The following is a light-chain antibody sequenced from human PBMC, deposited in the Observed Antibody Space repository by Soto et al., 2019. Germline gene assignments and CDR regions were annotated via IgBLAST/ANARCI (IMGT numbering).Light chain of an antibody. CDR3: QQHNHWPLT. CDR1: QGVSSN. Sequence: EIVMTQSPATLSVSPGERATLSCRASQGVSSNLAWYQHKPGQPPRLLIYGASTRATGIPARFSGSGSGTEFTLSISSLQSEDFAVYYCQQHNHWPLTFGGGTKVEIK. CDR2: GAS. V-gene: IGKV3-15*01. J-gene: IGKJ4*01.